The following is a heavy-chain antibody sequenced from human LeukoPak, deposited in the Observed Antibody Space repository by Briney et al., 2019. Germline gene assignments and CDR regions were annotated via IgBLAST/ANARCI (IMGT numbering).Heavy chain of an antibody. CDR3: ARDLGDGYNHNWFDP. V-gene: IGHV1-69*04. D-gene: IGHD5-24*01. Sequence: SVKVSCKASGGTFSSYAISWVRQAPGQGLEWMGRIIPILGIANYAQKFQGRVTITADKSTSTAYMELSSLRSEDTAVYYCARDLGDGYNHNWFDPWGQGTLVTVSS. CDR1: GGTFSSYA. CDR2: IIPILGIA. J-gene: IGHJ5*02.